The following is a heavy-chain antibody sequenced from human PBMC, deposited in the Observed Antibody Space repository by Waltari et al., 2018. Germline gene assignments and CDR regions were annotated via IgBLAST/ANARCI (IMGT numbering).Heavy chain of an antibody. D-gene: IGHD4-17*01. CDR1: GYTFTGYY. CDR3: ARETTVTTKPGKYFQH. CDR2: INPNSGGT. Sequence: QVQLVQSGAEVKKPGASVKVSCKASGYTFTGYYMHWVRQAPGQGLEWMGWINPNSGGTNYAQKFQGRVTMTRDTSISTAYMELSRLRSDDTAVYYCARETTVTTKPGKYFQHWGQGTLVTVSS. J-gene: IGHJ1*01. V-gene: IGHV1-2*02.